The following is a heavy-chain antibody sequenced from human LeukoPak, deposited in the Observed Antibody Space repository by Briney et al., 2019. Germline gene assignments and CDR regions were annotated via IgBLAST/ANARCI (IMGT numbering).Heavy chain of an antibody. CDR1: GFTFSSYW. D-gene: IGHD2-2*01. Sequence: GGSLRLSWAAPGFTFSSYWMTWVRQAPGKGLEWVANIKQDGSEKYYVDSVKGRFTISRDNAKNSLYLQMNSLRAEDTAVYYCTKDRPEAYFDYWGQGTLVTVSS. J-gene: IGHJ4*02. CDR3: TKDRPEAYFDY. CDR2: IKQDGSEK. V-gene: IGHV3-7*01.